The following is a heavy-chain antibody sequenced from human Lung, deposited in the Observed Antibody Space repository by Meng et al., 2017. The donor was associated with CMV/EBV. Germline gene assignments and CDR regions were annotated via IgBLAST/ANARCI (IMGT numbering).Heavy chain of an antibody. CDR2: INTDANER. D-gene: IGHD3-10*01. Sequence: QRLGSVGGLVQPGVSLRLSCAVSGFTFSDYNIHWVRQAPGKGLVWVSRINTDANERTYEDSVKGRFSITRDNAKNTVFLQMNSLRAEDTAIYYCARDRDWELFDYWGQGILVTVSS. CDR3: ARDRDWELFDY. CDR1: GFTFSDYN. V-gene: IGHV3-74*03. J-gene: IGHJ4*02.